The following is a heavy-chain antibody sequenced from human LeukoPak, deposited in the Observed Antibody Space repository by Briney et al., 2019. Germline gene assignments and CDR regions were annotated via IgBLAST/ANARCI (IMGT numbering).Heavy chain of an antibody. Sequence: ASVKVSCKASGYTFTSYYMHWVRQAPGQGLEWMGIINPSGGSTSYAQKFQGRVIMTRGTSTSTVYMELSSLRSEDTAVYYCARAGGGYCSSTSCQKLPDYWGQGTLVTVSS. J-gene: IGHJ4*02. CDR3: ARAGGGYCSSTSCQKLPDY. D-gene: IGHD2-2*01. CDR1: GYTFTSYY. V-gene: IGHV1-46*01. CDR2: INPSGGST.